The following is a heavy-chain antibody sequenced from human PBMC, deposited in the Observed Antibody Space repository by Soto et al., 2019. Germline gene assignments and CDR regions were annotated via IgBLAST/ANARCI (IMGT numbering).Heavy chain of an antibody. J-gene: IGHJ4*02. Sequence: GGSLRLSCAASGFTFSSYCMHWVRQPPGKGLEWVAVIWFDRSNKHYADSVKGRFTISRDNSKNTLYLQMNSLRAEDTAVYYCAHSSSWYYLDYWGQGTLVTVSS. V-gene: IGHV3-33*01. CDR1: GFTFSSYC. CDR2: IWFDRSNK. D-gene: IGHD6-13*01. CDR3: AHSSSWYYLDY.